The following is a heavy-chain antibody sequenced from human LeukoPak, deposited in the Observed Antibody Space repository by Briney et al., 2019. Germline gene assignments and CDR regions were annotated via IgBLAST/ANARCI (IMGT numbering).Heavy chain of an antibody. D-gene: IGHD2-15*01. V-gene: IGHV3-7*01. CDR3: ARARYCSSGNCYKNY. CDR1: GFTFSSYA. CDR2: ISGYGSEI. J-gene: IGHJ4*02. Sequence: GGSLRLSCAASGFTFSSYAMTWVRQAPGKGLGCVANISGYGSEIYFAGSVKGGFTISRTNARNSLFLQMNGLRAEDTAVYYCARARYCSSGNCYKNYWGQGSLVTVSS.